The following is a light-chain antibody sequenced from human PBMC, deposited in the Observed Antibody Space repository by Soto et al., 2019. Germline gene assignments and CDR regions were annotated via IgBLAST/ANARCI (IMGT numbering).Light chain of an antibody. CDR1: QDINIW. CDR3: QQGKVFPLT. V-gene: IGKV1-12*01. Sequence: DIQMTQSPSSVSASVGDRVTITCRASQDINIWLAWYQQKPGLAPNLLIYRASRLIGGVPSRFSGSGSGTDFTLTIRRLQSEDIATYYCQQGKVFPLTFGGGTKVEIK. CDR2: RAS. J-gene: IGKJ4*01.